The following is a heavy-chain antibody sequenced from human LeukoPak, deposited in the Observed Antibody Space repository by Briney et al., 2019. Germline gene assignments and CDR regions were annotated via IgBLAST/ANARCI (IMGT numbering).Heavy chain of an antibody. CDR2: IYTSGST. V-gene: IGHV4-61*02. D-gene: IGHD3-22*01. CDR3: ARVNNYYDSSGYYYLDY. J-gene: IGHJ4*02. CDR1: GGSISSGSYY. Sequence: SQTLSLTCTVSGGSISSGSYYWSWIRQPAGKGLEWIGRIYTSGSTNYNPSLKSRVTISLDTSKNQFSLKLSSVTAADTAVYYCARVNNYYDSSGYYYLDYWGQGTLVTVSS.